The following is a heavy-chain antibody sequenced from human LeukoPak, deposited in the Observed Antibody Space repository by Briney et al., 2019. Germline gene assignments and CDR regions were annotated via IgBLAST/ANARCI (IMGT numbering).Heavy chain of an antibody. V-gene: IGHV4-34*01. Sequence: PSETLSLTCAVYGGSFSGYYWSWIRQPPGKGLEGIGDVNDSGGTNQNPSLKSRVTISVDTSKNQFSLKLSSVTAADTAVYYCARGPHNDSGDLDAFDIWGQGTMVTVSS. CDR3: ARGPHNDSGDLDAFDI. J-gene: IGHJ3*02. D-gene: IGHD1-26*01. CDR1: GGSFSGYY. CDR2: VNDSGGT.